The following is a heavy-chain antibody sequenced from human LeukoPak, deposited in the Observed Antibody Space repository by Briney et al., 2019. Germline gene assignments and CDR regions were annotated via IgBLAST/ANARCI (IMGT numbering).Heavy chain of an antibody. D-gene: IGHD3-10*01. J-gene: IGHJ4*02. V-gene: IGHV1-46*01. Sequence: GASVKVSCKASGYTFTSYYMHWVRQAPGQGLEWMGIINPSGGSTSYAQKFQGRVTMTRNTSISTAYMELSSLRSEDTAVYYCARTPGEADYWGQGTLVTVSS. CDR3: ARTPGEADY. CDR2: INPSGGST. CDR1: GYTFTSYY.